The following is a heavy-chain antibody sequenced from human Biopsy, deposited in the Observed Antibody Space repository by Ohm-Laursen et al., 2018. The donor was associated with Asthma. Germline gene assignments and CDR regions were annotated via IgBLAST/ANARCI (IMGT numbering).Heavy chain of an antibody. J-gene: IGHJ4*02. V-gene: IGHV3-33*05. CDR2: ISYDGSNK. D-gene: IGHD6-19*01. CDR3: ARGDSSGWSHYYFDY. Sequence: SLRLSCAASGFTFSSFGMHWVRQAPGKGLEWVACISYDGSNKYYADSVKGRSTISRDFSKNTLHLQMHSLRVEDTAVYYCARGDSSGWSHYYFDYWGQGTLVTVSS. CDR1: GFTFSSFG.